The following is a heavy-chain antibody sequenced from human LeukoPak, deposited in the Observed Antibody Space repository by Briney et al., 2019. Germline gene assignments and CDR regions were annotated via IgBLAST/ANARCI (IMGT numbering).Heavy chain of an antibody. CDR2: IIPILGIA. CDR3: ARVQRENYYGSGSYSWAYGMDV. V-gene: IGHV1-69*04. D-gene: IGHD3-10*01. Sequence: SVKVSCKASGGTFSSYAISWVRQAPGQGLEWVGRIIPILGIANYAQKFQGRVTITADKSTSTAYMELSSLRSEDTAVYYCARVQRENYYGSGSYSWAYGMDVWGQGTTVTVSS. J-gene: IGHJ6*02. CDR1: GGTFSSYA.